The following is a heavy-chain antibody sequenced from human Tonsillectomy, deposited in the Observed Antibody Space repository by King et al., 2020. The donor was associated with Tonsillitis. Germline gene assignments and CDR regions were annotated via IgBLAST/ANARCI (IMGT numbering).Heavy chain of an antibody. CDR2: INPNSGGT. CDR1: GYIFSDYY. V-gene: IGHV1-2*02. D-gene: IGHD4-11*01. CDR3: ARGGLYYSDYTFDY. Sequence: VQLVESGAEVKKPGASVKVSCKASGYIFSDYYIHWVRQAPGQGLEWMGWINPNSGGTNYAQRFQGRVTMTRDTSISTAYMELRRLRSDDTAMYYCARGGLYYSDYTFDYWGQGTLVTVSS. J-gene: IGHJ4*02.